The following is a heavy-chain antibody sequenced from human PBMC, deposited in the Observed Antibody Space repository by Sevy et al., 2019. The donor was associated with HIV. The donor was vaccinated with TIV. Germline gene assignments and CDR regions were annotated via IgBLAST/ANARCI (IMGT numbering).Heavy chain of an antibody. CDR2: ISSSGSTI. Sequence: GGSLRLSCAASGFTFSSYEMNWVRQAPVKGLEWVSYISSSGSTIYYADSVKGRFTISRDNAKNSLFLQMNSLRAEDTAVYYCARVQTGTTARFYYYYMDVWGKGTTVTVSS. D-gene: IGHD1-1*01. V-gene: IGHV3-48*03. CDR1: GFTFSSYE. J-gene: IGHJ6*03. CDR3: ARVQTGTTARFYYYYMDV.